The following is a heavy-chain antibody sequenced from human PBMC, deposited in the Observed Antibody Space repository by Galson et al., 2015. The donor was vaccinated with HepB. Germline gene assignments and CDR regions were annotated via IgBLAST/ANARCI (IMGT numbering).Heavy chain of an antibody. V-gene: IGHV1-58*01. CDR3: AAGQRYSSN. J-gene: IGHJ4*02. CDR2: IVGDSGTT. D-gene: IGHD6-13*01. CDR1: GFTFGGSV. Sequence: SVRVSCKASGFTFGGSVVQWVRQARGQRLEWIGRIVGDSGTTNYAQTVRGRVTITRDKRTSTTYMELNSLRFEDTAVYYCAAGQRYSSNWGQGTLVTVSS.